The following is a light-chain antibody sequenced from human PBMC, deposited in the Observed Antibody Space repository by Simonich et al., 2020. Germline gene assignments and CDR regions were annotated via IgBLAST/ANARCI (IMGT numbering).Light chain of an antibody. J-gene: IGLJ2*01. CDR2: GKN. Sequence: SSELTQDPAVSVALGQTVRITCQGDSLRSYYASWYQQKPGHAPVLVIYGKNNRPSGIPDRFSGSRSRNTASLTITGAQAEDEADYYCNSRDSSGNVVFGGGTKLTVL. CDR3: NSRDSSGNVV. V-gene: IGLV3-19*01. CDR1: SLRSYY.